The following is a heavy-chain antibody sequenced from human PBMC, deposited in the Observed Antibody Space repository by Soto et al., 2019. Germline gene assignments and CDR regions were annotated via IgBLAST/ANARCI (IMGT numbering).Heavy chain of an antibody. J-gene: IGHJ5*02. V-gene: IGHV1-69*11. Sequence: QVHLVQSGAEVKKPGSSVKVSCNPSGGIVNSYGISWVRQGPGQGLQWMGGINPLLGSTNYAEKFQGRLTITADDSRRTVYMELNNLRPEDTATYFCAKIRGGVYTTWGQGTLVTVSS. CDR1: GGIVNSYG. D-gene: IGHD3-10*01. CDR3: AKIRGGVYTT. CDR2: INPLLGST.